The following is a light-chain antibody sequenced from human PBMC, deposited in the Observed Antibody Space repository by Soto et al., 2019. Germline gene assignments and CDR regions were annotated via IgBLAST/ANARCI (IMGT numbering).Light chain of an antibody. V-gene: IGLV2-23*02. CDR1: SSDIGSYDL. CDR3: CSFGISGTV. J-gene: IGLJ2*01. CDR2: EVT. Sequence: QSALTQPASVSGSPGQSITISCNGTSSDIGSYDLLSWYQQHPGKAPKLMIYEVTNRPAGVSDRFSGSKSANTASLTISGLQVADDADYHCCSFGISGTVFGGGTKLTVL.